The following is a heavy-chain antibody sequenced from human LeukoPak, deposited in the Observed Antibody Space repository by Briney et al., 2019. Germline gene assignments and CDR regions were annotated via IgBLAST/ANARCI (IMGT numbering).Heavy chain of an antibody. CDR2: TYYRSKWYN. Sequence: SQTLSLTCAISGDSVSSNSAAWNWIRQSPSRGLEWLGRTYYRSKWYNGYAVSVKSRITINPDTSKNQFSLQLNSVTPEDTAVYYCAREAGSIFGVVITTTAWFDPWGQGTLVTVSS. CDR1: GDSVSSNSAA. V-gene: IGHV6-1*01. CDR3: AREAGSIFGVVITTTAWFDP. J-gene: IGHJ5*02. D-gene: IGHD3-3*01.